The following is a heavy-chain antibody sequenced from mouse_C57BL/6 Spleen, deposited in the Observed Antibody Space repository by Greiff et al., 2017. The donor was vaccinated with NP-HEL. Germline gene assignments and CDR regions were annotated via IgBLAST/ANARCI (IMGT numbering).Heavy chain of an antibody. Sequence: VQLKQSGPVLVKPGASVKMSCKASGYTFTDYYMNWVKQSHGKSLEWIGVINPYNGGTSYNQKFKGQATLTVDKSSSTAYMELNSLTSEDSAVYYCAREAHYYGSSGEYYFDYWGQGTTLTVSS. J-gene: IGHJ2*01. CDR1: GYTFTDYY. CDR2: INPYNGGT. V-gene: IGHV1-19*01. D-gene: IGHD1-1*01. CDR3: AREAHYYGSSGEYYFDY.